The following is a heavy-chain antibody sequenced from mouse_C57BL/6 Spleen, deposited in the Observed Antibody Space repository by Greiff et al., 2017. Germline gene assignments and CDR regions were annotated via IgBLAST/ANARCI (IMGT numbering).Heavy chain of an antibody. Sequence: VQLQQSGPELVKPGASVKLSCKASGYTFTSYDINWVKQRPGQGLEWIGWIYPRDGSTKYNEKFKGKATLTVDTSSSTAYMELHSLTSEDSAVYFCARSDDGYVYYFDYWGQGTTLTVSS. V-gene: IGHV1-85*01. D-gene: IGHD2-3*01. CDR2: IYPRDGST. CDR3: ARSDDGYVYYFDY. J-gene: IGHJ2*01. CDR1: GYTFTSYD.